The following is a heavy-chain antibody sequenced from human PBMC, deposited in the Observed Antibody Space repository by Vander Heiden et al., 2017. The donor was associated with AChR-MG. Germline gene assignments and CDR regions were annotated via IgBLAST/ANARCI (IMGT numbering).Heavy chain of an antibody. CDR2: IIPKVATA. CDR3: ATTWHGKKSNDAFDI. V-gene: IGHV1-69*01. J-gene: IGHJ3*02. CDR1: GVTFSSHA. D-gene: IGHD4-17*01. Sequence: QVQLVQSGAEVKKPGSSVKVSCKASGVTFSSHAISSVRQAPVQGPEGMGGIIPKVATANYAEKFQGRVTITADESTSTVYMGVSSLRSEDTAVYYCATTWHGKKSNDAFDIWGQGTMVTVSS.